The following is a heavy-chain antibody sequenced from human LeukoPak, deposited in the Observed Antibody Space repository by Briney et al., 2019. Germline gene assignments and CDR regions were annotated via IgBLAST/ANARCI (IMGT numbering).Heavy chain of an antibody. J-gene: IGHJ4*02. CDR3: AKPDYVDTAMPQPPYYFDY. CDR2: ISGSGGST. Sequence: GGSLRLSCAASGFTFSSYAMSWVRQAPGKGLGWVSAISGSGGSTYYADSVKGRFTISRDNSKNTLYLQMNSLRAEDTAVYYCAKPDYVDTAMPQPPYYFDYWGQGTLVTVSS. D-gene: IGHD5-18*01. CDR1: GFTFSSYA. V-gene: IGHV3-23*01.